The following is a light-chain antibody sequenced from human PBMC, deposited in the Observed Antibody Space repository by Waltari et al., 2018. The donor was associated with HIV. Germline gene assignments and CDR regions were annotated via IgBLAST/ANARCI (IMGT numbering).Light chain of an antibody. V-gene: IGKV3-15*01. CDR3: QHYDKWPVT. Sequence: EIVMTQSPATLSVSPGDRATLSCRASQSGNSNLAWCQQKPGQAPRLLIYGASTRATGVPARFSGSGSGTEFTLTISSLQPEDFAVYYCQHYDKWPVTFGGGTKVEIK. CDR2: GAS. CDR1: QSGNSN. J-gene: IGKJ4*01.